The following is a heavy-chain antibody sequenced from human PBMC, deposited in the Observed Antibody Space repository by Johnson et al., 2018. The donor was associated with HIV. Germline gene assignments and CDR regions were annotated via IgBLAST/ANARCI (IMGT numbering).Heavy chain of an antibody. D-gene: IGHD3-10*01. CDR2: ISWNSGSI. CDR3: RSSENYYFERDI. CDR1: GFTFDDYA. V-gene: IGHV3-9*01. J-gene: IGHJ3*02. Sequence: VQLVESGGGLVQPGRSLRLSCTASGFTFDDYAMHWVRQAPGKGLEWVSGISWNSGSIAYADSVKGRFTISRDNAKNSLYLQMNNLRVEDTALYYCRSSENYYFERDIWGQGTMVTVSS.